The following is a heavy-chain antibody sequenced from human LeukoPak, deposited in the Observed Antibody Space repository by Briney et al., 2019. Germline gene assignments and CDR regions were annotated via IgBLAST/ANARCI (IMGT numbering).Heavy chain of an antibody. CDR1: GGSFSGYY. CDR3: AVGRRGYSYGFHYYYYMDV. CDR2: INHSGST. D-gene: IGHD5-18*01. V-gene: IGHV4-34*01. Sequence: SETLSLTCAVYGGSFSGYYWSWIRQPPGKGLEWIGEINHSGSTNYNPSLKSRVTISVDTSKNQFSLKLSPVTAAGTAVYYCAVGRRGYSYGFHYYYYMDVWGKGTTVTVSS. J-gene: IGHJ6*03.